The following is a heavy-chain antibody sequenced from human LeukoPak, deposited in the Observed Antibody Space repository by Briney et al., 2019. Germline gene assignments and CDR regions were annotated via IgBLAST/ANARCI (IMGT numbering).Heavy chain of an antibody. CDR2: VYYSGST. CDR3: ARVDTAMVIVDY. J-gene: IGHJ4*02. D-gene: IGHD5-18*01. Sequence: SETLSLTCSVSGGTTGSDYWSWIRQPPGKGLEWIAYVYYSGSTNYNPSLKSRVTISVDTSKNQFSLKLSSVTAADTAVYYCARVDTAMVIVDYWGQGTLVTVSS. V-gene: IGHV4-59*08. CDR1: GGTTGSDY.